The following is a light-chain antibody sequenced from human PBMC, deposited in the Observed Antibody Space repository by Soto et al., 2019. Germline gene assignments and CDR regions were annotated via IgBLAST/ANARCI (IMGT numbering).Light chain of an antibody. J-gene: IGKJ1*01. CDR3: QQYKSYPRA. CDR1: QHISSW. CDR2: AGA. V-gene: IGKV1D-16*01. Sequence: DIRMHRSPLTLSKSVGNRINSXXRASQHISSWLAWYQQKPGKDPKFXIYAGASLQSGVPSNCSGSGSGTEFTLTISSLQPEDFATYYCQQYKSYPRAVGQGTKVDIK.